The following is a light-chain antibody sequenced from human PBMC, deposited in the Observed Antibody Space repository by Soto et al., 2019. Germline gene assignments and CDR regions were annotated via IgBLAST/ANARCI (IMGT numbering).Light chain of an antibody. Sequence: QSVLSQPASVSGSPGQSITISCTGSTSDVGSYKLVSWYRQHPGKAPKLMIYDDTKRPSGVSTRFSGSKSASTASLTISGLQAEDEADYYCCSYGGRNTYIFATGTKVTVL. V-gene: IGLV2-23*01. CDR2: DDT. CDR1: TSDVGSYKL. CDR3: CSYGGRNTYI. J-gene: IGLJ1*01.